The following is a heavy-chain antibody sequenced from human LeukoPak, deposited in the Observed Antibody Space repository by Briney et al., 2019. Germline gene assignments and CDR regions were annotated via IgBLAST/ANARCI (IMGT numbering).Heavy chain of an antibody. J-gene: IGHJ4*02. Sequence: GGSLRLSCSASGFTFSHYSMNWVRQAPGKGLEWVSSISSSSSFIYYADSVKGRFTISRDNAKNSLYLQMSSLRAEDTAVYYCAAAYNYGFYYFDYWGQGTLFTVSS. CDR2: ISSSSSFI. D-gene: IGHD5-18*01. CDR1: GFTFSHYS. CDR3: AAAYNYGFYYFDY. V-gene: IGHV3-21*01.